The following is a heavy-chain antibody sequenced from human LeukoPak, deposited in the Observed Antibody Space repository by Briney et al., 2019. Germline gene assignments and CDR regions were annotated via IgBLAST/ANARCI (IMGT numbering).Heavy chain of an antibody. CDR3: SRILGQGPVYYHGMDV. Sequence: RGGSLRLSCVASGFTGGTKYTSWVRQAPGEVLEWVSIIFRGGSTYYAASVKGRFTISRDNSKNTLYLQMNSLRAEDTAVYYCSRILGQGPVYYHGMDVWGQGTTVTVSS. CDR1: GFTGGTKY. J-gene: IGHJ6*02. CDR2: IFRGGST. V-gene: IGHV3-53*01. D-gene: IGHD3/OR15-3a*01.